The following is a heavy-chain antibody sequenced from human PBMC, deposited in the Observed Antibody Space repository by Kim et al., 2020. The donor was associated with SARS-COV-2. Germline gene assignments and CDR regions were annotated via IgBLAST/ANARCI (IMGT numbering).Heavy chain of an antibody. CDR3: AKVGSNMAVGLVDV. CDR2: ISGNGGTT. D-gene: IGHD6-19*01. V-gene: IGHV3-23*01. Sequence: GGSLRLSCAASGLTFSNYGMNWVRQAPGKGLEWVSGISGNGGTTEYADSVKGRFTLSRYNSKNMVYLQMKSLRPDDTAVYYCAKVGSNMAVGLVDVWG. J-gene: IGHJ6*02. CDR1: GLTFSNYG.